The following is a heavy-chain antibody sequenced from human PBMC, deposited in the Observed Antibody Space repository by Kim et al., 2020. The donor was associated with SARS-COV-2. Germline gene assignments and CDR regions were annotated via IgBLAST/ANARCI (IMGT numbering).Heavy chain of an antibody. CDR1: GFTFSSYG. V-gene: IGHV3-33*05. Sequence: GGSLRLSCAASGFTFSSYGMHWVRQAPGKGLEWVAVISYDGSNKYYADSVKGRFTISRDNSKNTLYLQMNSLRAEDTAVYYCARDLLAGFSTRRALFQHWGQGTLVTVSS. D-gene: IGHD6-19*01. J-gene: IGHJ1*01. CDR3: ARDLLAGFSTRRALFQH. CDR2: ISYDGSNK.